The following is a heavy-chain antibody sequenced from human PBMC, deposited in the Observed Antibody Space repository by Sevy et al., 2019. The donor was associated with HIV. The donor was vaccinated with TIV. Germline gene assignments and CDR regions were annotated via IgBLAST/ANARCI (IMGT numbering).Heavy chain of an antibody. V-gene: IGHV1-46*03. D-gene: IGHD6-6*01. J-gene: IGHJ5*02. CDR1: GYTFTSYY. CDR3: AREGSSTTKNNWFDP. CDR2: INPSGGST. Sequence: ASVKVSCKASGYTFTSYYTHWVRQAPGQGLEWMGIINPSGGSTSYAQKFQGRVTMTRDTSTSTVYMELSSLRSEDTAVYYCAREGSSTTKNNWFDPWGQGTLVTVSS.